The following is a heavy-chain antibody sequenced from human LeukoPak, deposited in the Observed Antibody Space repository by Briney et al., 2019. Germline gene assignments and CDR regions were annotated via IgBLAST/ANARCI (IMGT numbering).Heavy chain of an antibody. CDR3: ASEYSSSWADAFDI. J-gene: IGHJ3*02. CDR1: GFNFNDYA. V-gene: IGHV3-7*01. CDR2: IKQDGSEK. Sequence: GGSLRLSCAASGFNFNDYAIHWVRQAPGKGLEWVANIKQDGSEKYYVDSVKGRFTISRDNAKNSLYLQMNSLRAEDTAVYYCASEYSSSWADAFDIWGQGTMVTVSS. D-gene: IGHD6-13*01.